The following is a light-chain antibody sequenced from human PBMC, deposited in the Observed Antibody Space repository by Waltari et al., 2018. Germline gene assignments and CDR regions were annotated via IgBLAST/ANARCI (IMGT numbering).Light chain of an antibody. J-gene: IGLJ3*02. V-gene: IGLV2-14*03. CDR1: SRDVGGYNY. Sequence: HSALAQPASVSGSPGQSITISCTGTSRDVGGYNYVSWYHQHPGKAPRLMIYDGNNRPSGVSNRFSGSKSGNTASLTISGLQAEDEADYYCSSFTRTNSWVFGGGTKLTVL. CDR3: SSFTRTNSWV. CDR2: DGN.